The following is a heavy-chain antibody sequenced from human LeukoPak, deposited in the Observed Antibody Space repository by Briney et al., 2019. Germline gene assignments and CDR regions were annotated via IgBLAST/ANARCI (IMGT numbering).Heavy chain of an antibody. Sequence: GGSLRLSCAASGFTFSSYWMHWVRQAPGKGLVWVSRINVDGSSTNYADSVKGRFTISRDNAKNTLYLQMNSMRAEDTAVYYCARRSSIWYFDQWGEGTLLTVS. J-gene: IGHJ4*02. V-gene: IGHV3-74*01. CDR3: ARRSSIWYFDQ. CDR1: GFTFSSYW. CDR2: INVDGSST. D-gene: IGHD2-2*01.